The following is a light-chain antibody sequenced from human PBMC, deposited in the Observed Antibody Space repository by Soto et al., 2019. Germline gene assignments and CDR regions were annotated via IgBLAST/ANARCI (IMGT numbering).Light chain of an antibody. J-gene: IGKJ4*01. Sequence: EIVLTQSPGTLSLSPGERATLSCRASQSVSSNLAWYQQKPGQAPRLLIYAASTRATDIADRFSGSGSGTDFTLTISRLEPEDFAVYYCQQYSTSLTFGGGTKVDIK. CDR2: AAS. CDR1: QSVSSN. CDR3: QQYSTSLT. V-gene: IGKV3-20*01.